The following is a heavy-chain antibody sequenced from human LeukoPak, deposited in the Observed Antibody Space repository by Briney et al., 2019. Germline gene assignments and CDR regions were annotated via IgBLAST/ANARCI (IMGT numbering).Heavy chain of an antibody. CDR2: IYYSGST. V-gene: IGHV4-39*07. Sequence: SETLSLTCTVSGDSISSSSYYWGWIRQPPGKGLEWIGSIYYSGSTYYNPSLKSRVTISVDTSKNQFSLNLSSVTAADTAVYYCARITYYYDRGGDYWGQGTLVTVSS. CDR3: ARITYYYDRGGDY. CDR1: GDSISSSSYY. J-gene: IGHJ4*02. D-gene: IGHD3-22*01.